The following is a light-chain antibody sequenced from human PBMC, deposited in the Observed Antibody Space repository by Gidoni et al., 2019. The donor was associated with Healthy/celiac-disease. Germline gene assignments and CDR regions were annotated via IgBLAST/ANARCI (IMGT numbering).Light chain of an antibody. Sequence: EIVLTPSPGTLSLSPGERATLSCRASQSVSSSYLAWYQQKPGQAPRPLIYGASSRATGIPDRFSGSGSGTDFTLTISRLEPEDFAVYYCQQYGSSRGLTFGGGTKVEIK. CDR3: QQYGSSRGLT. CDR2: GAS. J-gene: IGKJ4*01. V-gene: IGKV3-20*01. CDR1: QSVSSSY.